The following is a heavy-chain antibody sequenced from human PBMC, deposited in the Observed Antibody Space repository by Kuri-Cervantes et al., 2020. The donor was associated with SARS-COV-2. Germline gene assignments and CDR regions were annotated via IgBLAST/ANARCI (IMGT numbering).Heavy chain of an antibody. V-gene: IGHV3-48*04. CDR3: ASDLRLGKSLDY. J-gene: IGHJ4*02. CDR1: GFTFSSYS. CDR2: IGHSGTTK. Sequence: GESLKISCAASGFTFSSYSMNWVRQAPGKGLEWVSNIGHSGTTKYYADSVKGRFTISRDNAKNSLYLQMSSLRAEDTAVYYCASDLRLGKSLDYWGQGTLVTVSS. D-gene: IGHD7-27*01.